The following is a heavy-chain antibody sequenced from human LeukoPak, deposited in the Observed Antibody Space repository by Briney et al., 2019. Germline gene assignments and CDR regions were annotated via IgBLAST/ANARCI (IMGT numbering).Heavy chain of an antibody. Sequence: GASVKVSCKSFGYTFTSNYMHWVRQAPGQGLEWMGWINTNTGNPTYAQGFTGRFVFSLDTSVSTAYLQISSLKAEDTAVYYCATGDSYAKYYFDYWGQGTLVTVSS. V-gene: IGHV7-4-1*02. CDR3: ATGDSYAKYYFDY. CDR2: INTNTGNP. J-gene: IGHJ4*02. CDR1: GYTFTSNY. D-gene: IGHD5-18*01.